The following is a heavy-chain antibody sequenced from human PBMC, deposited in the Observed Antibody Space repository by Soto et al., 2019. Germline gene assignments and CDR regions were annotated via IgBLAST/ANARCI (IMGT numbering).Heavy chain of an antibody. V-gene: IGHV1-3*01. Sequence: VQLVQSGAEVKKPGASVKVSCNASGYTFTNYAMHWVRQAPGQSLEWMGWINGGNGDTKYSQKFQERITITRDTSSSTAYMELSSLRSEESAVYYCAPSLIVATGTLNGFEHWGQGTLVTVSS. CDR2: INGGNGDT. CDR3: APSLIVATGTLNGFEH. CDR1: GYTFTNYA. D-gene: IGHD1-7*01. J-gene: IGHJ5*02.